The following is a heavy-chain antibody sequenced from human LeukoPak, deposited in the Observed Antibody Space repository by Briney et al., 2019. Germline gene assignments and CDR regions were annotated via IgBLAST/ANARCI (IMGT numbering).Heavy chain of an antibody. J-gene: IGHJ4*02. Sequence: GGSLRLSCAASGFTFSSYGMYWVRQAPGKGLEWVATISYDGGNTYYADSLKGRFTISRDISKNTLYLQMNSLRAEDTAVYCCSVNMGSGYRFDYWGQGTLVTVSS. CDR1: GFTFSSYG. CDR2: ISYDGGNT. CDR3: SVNMGSGYRFDY. V-gene: IGHV3-30*03. D-gene: IGHD3-22*01.